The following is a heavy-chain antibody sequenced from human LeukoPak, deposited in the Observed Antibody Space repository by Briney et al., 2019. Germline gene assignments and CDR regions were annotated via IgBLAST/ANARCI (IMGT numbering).Heavy chain of an antibody. Sequence: QSGGSLRLSCAASGFTFSSYWMSWVRQAPGKGLEWVANIKQDGSEKYYVDSVKGRFTISRDNAKNSLYLQMNSLRAEDTAVYYCARAFEYYDFWSGYPKYYFDYWGQGTLVTVSS. CDR1: GFTFSSYW. CDR2: IKQDGSEK. D-gene: IGHD3-3*01. CDR3: ARAFEYYDFWSGYPKYYFDY. V-gene: IGHV3-7*03. J-gene: IGHJ4*02.